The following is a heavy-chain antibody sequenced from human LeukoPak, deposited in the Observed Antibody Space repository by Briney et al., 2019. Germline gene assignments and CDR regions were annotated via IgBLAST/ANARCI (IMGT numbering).Heavy chain of an antibody. V-gene: IGHV1-18*01. J-gene: IGHJ5*02. D-gene: IGHD2-2*01. CDR3: ARVADPSKYQLLTSRSTWFDP. Sequence: ASVKVFCKASGYTFTSYGISWVRQAPGQGLEWMGWISAYNGNTNYAQKLQGRVTMTTDTSTSTAYMELRSLRSDDTAVYYCARVADPSKYQLLTSRSTWFDPWGQGTLVTVSS. CDR2: ISAYNGNT. CDR1: GYTFTSYG.